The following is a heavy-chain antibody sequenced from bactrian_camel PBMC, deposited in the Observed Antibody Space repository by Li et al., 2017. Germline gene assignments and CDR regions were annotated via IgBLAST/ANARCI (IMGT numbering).Heavy chain of an antibody. Sequence: HVQLVESGGGLVQPGGSLRLSCAASGYAYGAACMGWFRQAPGKERELVSRIGYDGTTTYADSVKGRFTISLDNAKNTLYLRMNNLKPEDTAMYYCAAYVGSRVLGPWSFERGTYDFWGPGTQVTVS. J-gene: IGHJ4*01. CDR1: GYAYGAAC. CDR3: AAYVGSRVLGPWSFERGTYDF. D-gene: IGHD7*01. V-gene: IGHV3S53*01. CDR2: IGYDGTT.